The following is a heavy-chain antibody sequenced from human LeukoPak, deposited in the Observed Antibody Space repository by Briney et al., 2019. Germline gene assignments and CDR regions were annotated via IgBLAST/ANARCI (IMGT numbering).Heavy chain of an antibody. V-gene: IGHV3-30*02. CDR2: IQFDGSNK. Sequence: GGSLRLSCAASGFTFSNYGMHWVRQAPGKGLERVTFIQFDGSNKYDADSVKGRFTISRDNPKNMLYLQMDSLRADDTAVYYCAMTYGNDLDFWGQGTLVTVSS. CDR3: AMTYGNDLDF. CDR1: GFTFSNYG. J-gene: IGHJ4*02. D-gene: IGHD1-1*01.